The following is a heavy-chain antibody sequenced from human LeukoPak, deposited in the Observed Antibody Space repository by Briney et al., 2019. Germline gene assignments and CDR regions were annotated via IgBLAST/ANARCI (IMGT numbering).Heavy chain of an antibody. Sequence: GGSLRLSCAASGFTFSSYGMNWVRQAPGKGLEWVAYMSSAGSTINYADSFKGRFTISRDSAKNSLYLQMNSLRAEDTAVYYCARDRRNTGSFFDYWGQGTQVTVSS. CDR2: MSSAGSTI. V-gene: IGHV3-48*01. CDR1: GFTFSSYG. CDR3: ARDRRNTGSFFDY. D-gene: IGHD1-26*01. J-gene: IGHJ4*02.